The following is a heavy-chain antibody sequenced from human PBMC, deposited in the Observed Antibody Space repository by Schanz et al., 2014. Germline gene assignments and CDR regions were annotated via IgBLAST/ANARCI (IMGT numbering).Heavy chain of an antibody. Sequence: QVQLVDSGGGLVKPGGSLRLSCAASGFTFSDYYMTWMRQAPGKGLEWISYISNSGTYTKYADSVKGRFVISRDNARSSLYLQMSSLRDGDTAVYYCAKDAAYYDSVIFPDHWGQGTLVTVSS. CDR2: ISNSGTYT. CDR3: AKDAAYYDSVIFPDH. J-gene: IGHJ4*02. D-gene: IGHD3-22*01. CDR1: GFTFSDYY. V-gene: IGHV3-11*05.